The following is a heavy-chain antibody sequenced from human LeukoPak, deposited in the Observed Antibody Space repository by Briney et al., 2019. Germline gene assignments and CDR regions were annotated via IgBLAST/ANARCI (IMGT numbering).Heavy chain of an antibody. J-gene: IGHJ4*02. CDR3: ARPRAVAGGGYDY. CDR2: ISSSSSYI. CDR1: GFTFSSYS. D-gene: IGHD6-19*01. V-gene: IGHV3-21*01. Sequence: GGPLRLSCAASGFTFSSYSMNWVRQAPGKGLEWVSSISSSSSYIYYADSVKGRFSISRDNAKNSLYLQMNSLRAEDTAVYYCARPRAVAGGGYDYWGQGTLVTVSS.